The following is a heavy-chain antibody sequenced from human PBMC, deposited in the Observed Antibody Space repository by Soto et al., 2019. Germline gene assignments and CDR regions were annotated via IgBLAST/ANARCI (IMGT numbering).Heavy chain of an antibody. CDR1: GGSVSSSSYY. CDR2: VYYSGST. CDR3: GRLEGLATISYYFDY. D-gene: IGHD3-9*01. V-gene: IGHV4-39*01. J-gene: IGHJ4*02. Sequence: SETLSLTCTVSGGSVSSSSYYWGWVRQPPGKGLEWIGSVYYSGSTCYNPSLESRVTISVDKSKNQFSLKLMSLSAADTAVYYCGRLEGLATISYYFDYWGQGALVTVSS.